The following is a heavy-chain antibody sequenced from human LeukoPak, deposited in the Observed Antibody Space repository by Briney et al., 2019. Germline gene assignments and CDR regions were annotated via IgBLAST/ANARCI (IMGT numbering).Heavy chain of an antibody. CDR3: ARAGGTGPYDFWSGNFDY. V-gene: IGHV4-59*01. D-gene: IGHD3-3*01. Sequence: SETLSLTCTVSGGSISSYYWSWIRQPPGKGLEWIGYIYYSGSTNYNPSLKSRVTISVDTSKDQFSLKLSSVTAADTAVYYCARAGGTGPYDFWSGNFDYWGQGTLVTVSS. CDR1: GGSISSYY. J-gene: IGHJ4*02. CDR2: IYYSGST.